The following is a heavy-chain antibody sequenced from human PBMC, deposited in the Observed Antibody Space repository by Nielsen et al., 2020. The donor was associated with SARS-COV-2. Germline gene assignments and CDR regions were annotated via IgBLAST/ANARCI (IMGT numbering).Heavy chain of an antibody. D-gene: IGHD3-3*01. CDR2: INHSGST. V-gene: IGHV4-34*01. CDR1: GGSFSGYY. CDR3: ARDSSSTIFGVVTSYGMDV. J-gene: IGHJ6*02. Sequence: SETLSLTCAVYGGSFSGYYWSWIRQPPGKGLEWIGEINHSGSTNYNPSLKSRVTISVDTSKNQFSLKLSSVTAADTAVYYCARDSSSTIFGVVTSYGMDVWSQGTTVTVSS.